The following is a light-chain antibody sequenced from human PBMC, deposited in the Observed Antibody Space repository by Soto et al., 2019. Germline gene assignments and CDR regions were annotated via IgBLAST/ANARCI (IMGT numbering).Light chain of an antibody. CDR1: GSDVGTYKY. Sequence: QSALTQPASVSGSPGQSITISCTGTGSDVGTYKYVSWYQQHPGKAPKLMIYEVSNRPSGVSTRFSGSKSGNTASLTISGLQAEDEADYYCSSYTTTSTLAFGGGTKVTVL. CDR2: EVS. J-gene: IGLJ2*01. CDR3: SSYTTTSTLA. V-gene: IGLV2-14*03.